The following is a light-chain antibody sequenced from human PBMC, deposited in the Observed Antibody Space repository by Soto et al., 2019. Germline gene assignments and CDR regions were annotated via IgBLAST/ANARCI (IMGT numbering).Light chain of an antibody. Sequence: QSALTQPRSVSGSPGQSVTISYTGTSSDVGGYNLVSWYQQHPGKAPKLMIYDVSKRPSGVPDRFSGSKSGNTASLTISGLQAEDEADYYCYSYAGSYTFYVFGTGTQLTVL. CDR1: SSDVGGYNL. J-gene: IGLJ1*01. CDR3: YSYAGSYTFYV. CDR2: DVS. V-gene: IGLV2-11*01.